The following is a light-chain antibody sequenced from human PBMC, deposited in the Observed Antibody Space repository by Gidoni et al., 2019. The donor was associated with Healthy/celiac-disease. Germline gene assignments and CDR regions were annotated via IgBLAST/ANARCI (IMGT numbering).Light chain of an antibody. Sequence: DIQMTQSPSSMSASVGDSVTITCRASQGISNYLAWYQQKPGKAPKLLIYASSTLQSGVPSRFSGSGSGTDFTPTISSLQPEDVATYSCQKYNSAQWTFGQGTKVEIK. CDR2: ASS. V-gene: IGKV1-27*01. CDR1: QGISNY. CDR3: QKYNSAQWT. J-gene: IGKJ1*01.